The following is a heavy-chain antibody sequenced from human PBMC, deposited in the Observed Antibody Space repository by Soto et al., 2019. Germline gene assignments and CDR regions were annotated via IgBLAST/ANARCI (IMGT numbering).Heavy chain of an antibody. CDR1: GDSVSSNSAA. J-gene: IGHJ4*02. D-gene: IGHD7-27*01. CDR3: VRTYTGAPDY. Sequence: QIQLQESGPGLVKPSQTLSLTCAISGDSVSSNSAAWDWIRQSPSRGLEWLGRTYYRSKWYTEYAVSVKSRIIINPDTSKNQFSLQLNSVTPEDTAVYYCVRTYTGAPDYWGRGTLVTVSS. CDR2: TYYRSKWYT. V-gene: IGHV6-1*01.